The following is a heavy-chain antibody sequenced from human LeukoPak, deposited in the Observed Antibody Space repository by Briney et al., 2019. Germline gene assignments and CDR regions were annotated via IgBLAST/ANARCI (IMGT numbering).Heavy chain of an antibody. CDR1: GFTFSSYW. Sequence: GGSLRLSCAASGFTFSSYWMSWDRQAPGKGLEWVANIKQDGSEKYYVDSAKGRFTISRDNAKNSLYLQMNSLRAEDTAVYYCARDLPLYSSRFDYWGQGTLVTVSS. D-gene: IGHD6-13*01. J-gene: IGHJ4*02. V-gene: IGHV3-7*01. CDR3: ARDLPLYSSRFDY. CDR2: IKQDGSEK.